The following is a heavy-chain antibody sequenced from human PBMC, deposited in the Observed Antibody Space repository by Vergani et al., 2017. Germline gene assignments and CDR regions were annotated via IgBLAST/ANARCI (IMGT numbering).Heavy chain of an antibody. V-gene: IGHV3-21*01. D-gene: IGHD3-16*01. Sequence: EVQLVESGGGLVKPGGSLRLSCAASGFTFSSYSMNWFRQAPGKGLEWVSSISSSSSYIYYADSVKGRFTISRDNAKNSLYLQMNSLRAEDTAVYYCARPLIGLHAFDIWGQGTMVTVSS. CDR2: ISSSSSYI. CDR1: GFTFSSYS. J-gene: IGHJ3*02. CDR3: ARPLIGLHAFDI.